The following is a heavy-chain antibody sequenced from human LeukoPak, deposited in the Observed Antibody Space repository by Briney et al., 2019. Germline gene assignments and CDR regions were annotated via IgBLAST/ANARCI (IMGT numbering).Heavy chain of an antibody. CDR1: GSTFDDYG. CDR2: LNWNGGST. D-gene: IGHD3-10*01. J-gene: IGHJ4*02. CDR3: ASTVVRGVIIPHHY. Sequence: GGSLRLSCAASGSTFDDYGMSWVRQAPGKGLEWVSSLNWNGGSTGYADSVKGRFTISRDNAKNSLYLQMNSLRAEDTAVYYCASTVVRGVIIPHHYWGQGTLVTVSS. V-gene: IGHV3-20*04.